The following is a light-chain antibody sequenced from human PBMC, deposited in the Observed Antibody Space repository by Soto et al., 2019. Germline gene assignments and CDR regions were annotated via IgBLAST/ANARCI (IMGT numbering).Light chain of an antibody. Sequence: QSALTQPASVSGSPGQSITISCTGTSSDVGGYNYVSWYQQHPGKAPKLMIYDVSNRPSGVSNRFSGSKSGNTASLTLSGLQAEDEADYYCSSYTSSSTFGTGTKLTVL. CDR2: DVS. J-gene: IGLJ1*01. CDR3: SSYTSSST. CDR1: SSDVGGYNY. V-gene: IGLV2-14*01.